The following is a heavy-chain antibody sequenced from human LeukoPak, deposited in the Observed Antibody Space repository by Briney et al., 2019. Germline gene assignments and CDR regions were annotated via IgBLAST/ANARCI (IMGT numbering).Heavy chain of an antibody. CDR3: ARGLGWVTPFDY. CDR1: VGSISSGDYY. D-gene: IGHD5-18*01. Sequence: PSETLSLTCTVSVGSISSGDYYWSWIRQPPGKGLERIGYIYYSVSTYDNPSLKSRVTKSVDTSKTQFSLKLSLVTAAETAVYYCARGLGWVTPFDYWGQGTLVTVSS. V-gene: IGHV4-30-4*02. CDR2: IYYSVST. J-gene: IGHJ4*02.